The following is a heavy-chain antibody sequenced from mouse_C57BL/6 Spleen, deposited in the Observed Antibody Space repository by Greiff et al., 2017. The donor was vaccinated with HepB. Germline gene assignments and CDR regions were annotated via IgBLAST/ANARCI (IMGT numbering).Heavy chain of an antibody. D-gene: IGHD1-1*01. CDR1: GYTFTSYW. CDR3: ARLSRVYYGSSYAMDY. CDR2: IYPGSGST. Sequence: QVQLQQPGAELVKPGASVKMSCKASGYTFTSYWITWVKQRPGQGLEWIGDIYPGSGSTNYNEKFKSKATLTVDTSSSTAYIQLSSLTSEDSAVYYCARLSRVYYGSSYAMDYWGQGTSVTVSS. J-gene: IGHJ4*01. V-gene: IGHV1-55*01.